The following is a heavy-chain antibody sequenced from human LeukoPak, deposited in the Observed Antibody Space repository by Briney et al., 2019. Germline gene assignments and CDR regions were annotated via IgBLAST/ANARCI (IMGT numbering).Heavy chain of an antibody. J-gene: IGHJ6*02. D-gene: IGHD6-6*01. V-gene: IGHV1-69*13. CDR3: ARVRPPPYYYYGMDV. CDR2: IIPIFGTA. Sequence: SVKVSCKASGGTFISYAISWVRQAPGQGLEWMGGIIPIFGTANYAQKFQGRVTITADESTSTAYMELSSLRSEDTAVYYCARVRPPPYYYYGMDVWGQGTTVTVSS. CDR1: GGTFISYA.